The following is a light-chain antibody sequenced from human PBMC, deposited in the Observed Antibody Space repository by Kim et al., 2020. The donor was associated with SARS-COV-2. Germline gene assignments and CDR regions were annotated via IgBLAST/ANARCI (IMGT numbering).Light chain of an antibody. Sequence: QSITISCTGTSSDVGGYNHVSWYQQHPGKAPKLMIYDVSKRPSGVSYRFSGSKSGNTASLTISGLQAEDEADYYCSSYTSSTTSYVFGTGTKVTVL. CDR2: DVS. CDR3: SSYTSSTTSYV. J-gene: IGLJ1*01. V-gene: IGLV2-14*04. CDR1: SSDVGGYNH.